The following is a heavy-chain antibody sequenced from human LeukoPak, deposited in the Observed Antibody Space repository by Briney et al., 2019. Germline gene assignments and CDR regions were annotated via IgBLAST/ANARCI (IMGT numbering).Heavy chain of an antibody. Sequence: GGSLRLSCAASGLTFSSYWMSWVRQAPGKGLEWVANIKQDGSEKYYVDSVKGRFTISRDNAKNSLYLQMNSLRAEDTAVYYCARDLHDYGDYKGGYYYYMDVWGKGTTVTVSS. CDR3: ARDLHDYGDYKGGYYYYMDV. J-gene: IGHJ6*03. CDR2: IKQDGSEK. D-gene: IGHD4-17*01. CDR1: GLTFSSYW. V-gene: IGHV3-7*01.